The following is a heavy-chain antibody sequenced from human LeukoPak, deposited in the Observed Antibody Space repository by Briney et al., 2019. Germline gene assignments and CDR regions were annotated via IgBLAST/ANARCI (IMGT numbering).Heavy chain of an antibody. D-gene: IGHD4-17*01. CDR1: GFTFSSYS. CDR2: ISGISSTI. V-gene: IGHV3-48*01. CDR3: AKVSVDGDYLFDY. Sequence: GGSLRLSCAASGFTFSSYSMNWVRQAPGKGLEWVSYISGISSTIYNADSVKGRFTVSRDNAKNSLYLQMNSLRAEDTAVYYCAKVSVDGDYLFDYWGQGTLVTVSS. J-gene: IGHJ4*02.